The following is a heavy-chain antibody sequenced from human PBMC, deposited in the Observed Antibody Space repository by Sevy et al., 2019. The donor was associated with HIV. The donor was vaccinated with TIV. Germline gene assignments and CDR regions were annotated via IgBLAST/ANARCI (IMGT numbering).Heavy chain of an antibody. CDR1: GFTLSSYT. CDR2: FDRTDIT. D-gene: IGHD2-21*01. V-gene: IGHV3-48*02. J-gene: IGHJ4*01. CDR3: VRDERAIASHFDY. Sequence: GGSLRLSCEASGFTLSSYTMNWVRQSPEKGLEWVATFDRTDITHYADSVKGRFIISRDTAKNSLFLQMNSLRDDDTAMYFCVRDERAIASHFDYWGRGTLDTVSS.